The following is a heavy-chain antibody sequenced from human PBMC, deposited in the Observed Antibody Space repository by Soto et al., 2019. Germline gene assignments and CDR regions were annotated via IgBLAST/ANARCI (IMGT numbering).Heavy chain of an antibody. J-gene: IGHJ6*02. CDR1: GYTFTSYG. CDR2: ISAYNGNT. CDR3: ASGGVGYSSGWYEAWQYYYYGMDV. Sequence: ASVKVSCKASGYTFTSYGISWVRQAPGQGLEWMGWISAYNGNTNYAQKLQGRVTMTTDTSTSTAYMEMGSLRSDDPAVYYCASGGVGYSSGWYEAWQYYYYGMDVWGQGTTVTVSS. D-gene: IGHD6-19*01. V-gene: IGHV1-18*01.